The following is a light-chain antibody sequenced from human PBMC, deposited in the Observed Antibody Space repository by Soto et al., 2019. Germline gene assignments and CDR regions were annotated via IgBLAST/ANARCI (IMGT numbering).Light chain of an antibody. V-gene: IGLV2-8*01. CDR1: SSDDGGYNY. Sequence: QSALTQPPSASGSPGQSVAISCTGTSSDDGGYNYVSWYQQHPGKAPKLMIYEVNKRPSGVPDRFSVSKSGNTASLTVSGLQAEDEADYYCSSYAGSSNVFGTGTKLAVL. CDR2: EVN. J-gene: IGLJ1*01. CDR3: SSYAGSSNV.